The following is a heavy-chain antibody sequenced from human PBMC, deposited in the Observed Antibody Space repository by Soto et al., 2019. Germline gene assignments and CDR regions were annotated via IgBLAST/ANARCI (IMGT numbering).Heavy chain of an antibody. J-gene: IGHJ3*02. Sequence: PSETLSLTCTVSGDSISSGGYYWSWIRQHPRKGLEWIGYIYYSGSSYYNPSLKSRLTMSVDTSKNQFSLKLISVTAADTAVYYCARDLYSGIYSAFDIWGQGIMVTVSS. CDR2: IYYSGSS. CDR1: GDSISSGGYY. V-gene: IGHV4-31*03. CDR3: ARDLYSGIYSAFDI. D-gene: IGHD1-26*01.